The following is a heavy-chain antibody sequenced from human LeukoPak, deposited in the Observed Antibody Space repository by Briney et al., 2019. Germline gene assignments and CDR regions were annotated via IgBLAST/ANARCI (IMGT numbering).Heavy chain of an antibody. V-gene: IGHV4-39*01. D-gene: IGHD3-3*01. CDR3: ARSGYRSDYYYYYYMDV. Sequence: SETLSLTCTVSGGSISSSSYYWGWIRQPPGKGLEWIGSIYYSGSTYYNPSLKSRVTISVDTSKNQFSLKLSSVTAADTAVYCCARSGYRSDYYYYYYMDVWGKGTTVTVSS. J-gene: IGHJ6*03. CDR2: IYYSGST. CDR1: GGSISSSSYY.